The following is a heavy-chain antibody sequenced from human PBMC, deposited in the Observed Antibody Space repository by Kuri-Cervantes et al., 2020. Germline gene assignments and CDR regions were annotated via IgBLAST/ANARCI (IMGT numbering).Heavy chain of an antibody. Sequence: GESLKISCTGSGYSFTSYWIGWARQMPGKGLEWMGIIYPGDSDTRYSQSFQGPVTISTDKSISTAYLQTSSLKASDTAMYYCAGGGKYQLLPSYWYFDRWGRGTLVTVSS. J-gene: IGHJ2*01. CDR2: IYPGDSDT. CDR1: GYSFTSYW. CDR3: AGGGKYQLLPSYWYFDR. D-gene: IGHD2-2*01. V-gene: IGHV5-51*01.